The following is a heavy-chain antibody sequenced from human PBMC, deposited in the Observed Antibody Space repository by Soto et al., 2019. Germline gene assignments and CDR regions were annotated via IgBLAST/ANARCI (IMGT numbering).Heavy chain of an antibody. CDR1: GGSISSGGYY. V-gene: IGHV4-31*03. CDR3: ARDRGDYDILTGYYKGYYYGMDV. Sequence: SETLSLTCTVSGGSISSGGYYWSWIRQHPGKGLEWIGYIYYSGSTYYNPSLKSRVTISVDTSKNQFSLKLSSVTAADTAVYYCARDRGDYDILTGYYKGYYYGMDVWGQGTTVTVSS. J-gene: IGHJ6*02. CDR2: IYYSGST. D-gene: IGHD3-9*01.